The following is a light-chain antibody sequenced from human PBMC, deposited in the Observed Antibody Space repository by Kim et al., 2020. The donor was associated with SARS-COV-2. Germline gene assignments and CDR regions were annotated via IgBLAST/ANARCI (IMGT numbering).Light chain of an antibody. Sequence: EIVMTQSPATLSVSPGERATPSCRASQTVRTNLVWYQQKPGQAPRVLIDLASNRATGIPARFSGSGSVTDFTLTISSLQSDDVAVYYCQQRNAWPLTFGGGTKVDIK. J-gene: IGKJ4*01. CDR2: LAS. CDR1: QTVRTN. CDR3: QQRNAWPLT. V-gene: IGKV3-15*01.